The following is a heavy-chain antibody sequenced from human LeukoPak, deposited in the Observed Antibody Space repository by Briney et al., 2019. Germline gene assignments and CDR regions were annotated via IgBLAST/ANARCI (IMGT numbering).Heavy chain of an antibody. Sequence: SVKVSCKASGFTFTSSAVQWVRQARGQRLEWIGWIVVGSGNRNSEQKFQERVTITRDMSTSTAYMELSSLRSEDTAVYYCAAERTSRPYYYYGMDVWGQGTTVTVSS. CDR2: IVVGSGNR. CDR3: AAERTSRPYYYYGMDV. CDR1: GFTFTSSA. D-gene: IGHD2-2*01. V-gene: IGHV1-58*01. J-gene: IGHJ6*02.